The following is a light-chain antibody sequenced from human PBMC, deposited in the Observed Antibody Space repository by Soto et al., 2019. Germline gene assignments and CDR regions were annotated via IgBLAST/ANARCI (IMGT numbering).Light chain of an antibody. Sequence: EIVLTQSPGTLSLSPGERATISCRVSQSVRSFYLARYQQKPGQAPRLLIYGASSSATGIPDRFSGSGCGTNFTLTISRLEPEDFAMYYCQHYGSAPPYTFGQGTTLEIK. V-gene: IGKV3-20*01. CDR3: QHYGSAPPYT. J-gene: IGKJ2*01. CDR1: QSVRSFY. CDR2: GAS.